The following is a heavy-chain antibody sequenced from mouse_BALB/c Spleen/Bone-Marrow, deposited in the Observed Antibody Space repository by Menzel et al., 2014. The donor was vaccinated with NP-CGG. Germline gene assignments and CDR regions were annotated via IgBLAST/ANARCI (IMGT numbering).Heavy chain of an antibody. V-gene: IGHV3-8*02. Sequence: EVKLVESGPSLVKPSQTLSLTCSVSGDSITSGYWNWIRKFPGNKLEYMRYISYSGSTYYNPSLKSRISITRDTSKNHYYLQLNSVTAEDSATYYCATYDGYYFDYWGQGTTLTVSS. CDR3: ATYDGYYFDY. D-gene: IGHD1-2*01. J-gene: IGHJ2*01. CDR1: GDSITSGY. CDR2: ISYSGST.